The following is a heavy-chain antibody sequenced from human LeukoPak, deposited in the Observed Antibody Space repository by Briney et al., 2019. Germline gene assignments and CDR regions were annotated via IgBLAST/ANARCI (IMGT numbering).Heavy chain of an antibody. D-gene: IGHD3-9*01. Sequence: GGSLRLSCAASGFTFSSYGMSWVRQAPGKGLEWVSAISATGGTTYYADSVKGRFTISRDNSKNTLYLQMNSLRAEDTAVYYCARILTGYYDCWGQGTLVTVSS. J-gene: IGHJ4*02. CDR3: ARILTGYYDC. CDR1: GFTFSSYG. V-gene: IGHV3-23*01. CDR2: ISATGGTT.